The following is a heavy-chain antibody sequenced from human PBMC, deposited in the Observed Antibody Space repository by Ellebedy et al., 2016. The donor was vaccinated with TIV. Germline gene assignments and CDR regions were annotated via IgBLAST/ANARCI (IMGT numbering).Heavy chain of an antibody. CDR1: GFTFSNYA. Sequence: GGSLRLSXAASGFTFSNYAMTWVRQAPGKGLEWVSAITGSGGTTYYADSVKGRFTISRDNSNNTLYLQMNSLRAEDTAVYYCAKSPSARSFYYFDYWGQGTLVTVSS. CDR3: AKSPSARSFYYFDY. J-gene: IGHJ4*02. V-gene: IGHV3-23*01. D-gene: IGHD6-6*01. CDR2: ITGSGGTT.